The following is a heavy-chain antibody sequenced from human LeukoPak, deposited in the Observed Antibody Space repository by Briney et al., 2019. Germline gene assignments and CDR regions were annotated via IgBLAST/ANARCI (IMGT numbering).Heavy chain of an antibody. J-gene: IGHJ4*02. CDR3: ARRGFFDY. V-gene: IGHV4-59*08. Sequence: SETLSLTCAISGAPISDYSWSWIRQSPGKGLEWIGVISNSGSTSYNPSLKSRVAISRDTSKNQLSLNVSSVAAADTAVYYCARRGFFDYWGQGTLATVSS. CDR1: GAPISDYS. CDR2: ISNSGST.